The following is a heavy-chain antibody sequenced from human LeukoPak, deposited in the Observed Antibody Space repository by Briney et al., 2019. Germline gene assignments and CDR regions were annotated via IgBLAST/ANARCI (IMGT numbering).Heavy chain of an antibody. CDR2: IYYSGST. CDR1: GGSISSSSYY. Sequence: SETLSLTCTVSGGSISSSSYYWGWIRQPPGKGLEWIVSIYYSGSTYYNPSLKSRVTISVDTSKNQFSLKLSSVTAADTAVYYCARDQYCSGGSCRNFDYWGQGTLVTVSS. J-gene: IGHJ4*02. V-gene: IGHV4-39*07. CDR3: ARDQYCSGGSCRNFDY. D-gene: IGHD2-15*01.